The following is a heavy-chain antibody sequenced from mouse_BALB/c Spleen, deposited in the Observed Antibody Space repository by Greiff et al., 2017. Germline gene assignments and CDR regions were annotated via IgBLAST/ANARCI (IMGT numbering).Heavy chain of an antibody. Sequence: EVKLVESGAELVKPGASVKLSCTASGFNIKDTYMHWVKQRPEQGLEWIGRIDPANGNTKYDPKFQGKATITADTSSNTAYLQLSSLTSEDTAVYYCARGIGYYGYGGGDYWGQGTSVTVSS. CDR1: GFNIKDTY. CDR3: ARGIGYYGYGGGDY. D-gene: IGHD2-2*01. CDR2: IDPANGNT. J-gene: IGHJ4*01. V-gene: IGHV14-3*02.